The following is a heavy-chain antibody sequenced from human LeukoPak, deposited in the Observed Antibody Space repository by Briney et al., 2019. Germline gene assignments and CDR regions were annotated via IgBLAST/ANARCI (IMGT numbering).Heavy chain of an antibody. CDR3: ARDAEYYYGSGSYSSGIDV. D-gene: IGHD3-10*01. Sequence: SQTLSLTCTVSGGSISSAGYYWSWIRQHPGKGLEWIGYMYYSGSTYYNPSLESRATISVDTSKNQFSLKLISVTAADTAVYYCARDAEYYYGSGSYSSGIDVWGQGTTVTVSS. V-gene: IGHV4-31*03. CDR2: MYYSGST. J-gene: IGHJ6*02. CDR1: GGSISSAGYY.